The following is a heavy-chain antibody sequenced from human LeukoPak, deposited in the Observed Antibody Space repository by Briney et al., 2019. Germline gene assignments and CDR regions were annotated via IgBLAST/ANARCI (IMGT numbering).Heavy chain of an antibody. CDR2: IIPIFGTA. CDR1: GGTFSSYA. D-gene: IGHD3-22*01. J-gene: IGHJ4*02. V-gene: IGHV1-69*05. Sequence: ASVKVSCKASGGTFSSYAISWVRQAPGQGLEWMGGIIPIFGTANYAQKLQGRVTMTTDTSTSTAYMELRSLRSDDTAVYYCARALYYYDPVDYWGQGTLVTVSS. CDR3: ARALYYYDPVDY.